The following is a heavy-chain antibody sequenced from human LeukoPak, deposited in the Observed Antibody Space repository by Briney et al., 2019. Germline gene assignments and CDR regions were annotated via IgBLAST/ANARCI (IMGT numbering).Heavy chain of an antibody. V-gene: IGHV3-48*03. D-gene: IGHD3-10*01. Sequence: PGGSLRLSCAASGFTFSSYEMNWVRQAPGKGLEWVSYISSSGSTIYYADSVKGRFTISRDNAKNSLYLQMNSLRAEDTAVYYCARDGVTMVRGVIRQQLRGYWGQGTLVTVSS. CDR1: GFTFSSYE. J-gene: IGHJ4*02. CDR3: ARDGVTMVRGVIRQQLRGY. CDR2: ISSSGSTI.